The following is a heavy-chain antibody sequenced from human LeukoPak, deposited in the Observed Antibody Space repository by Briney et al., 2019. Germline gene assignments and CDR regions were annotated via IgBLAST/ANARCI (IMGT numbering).Heavy chain of an antibody. CDR1: GYTFTIYY. CDR3: ARTFQQVRYWFDP. Sequence: ASVKVSCKASGYTFTIYYMHWVRQAPGQGLEWMGIINPSGGSTSYAQKFQGRVTMTRDTSTSTVYMELSSLRSEDTAVYYCARTFQQVRYWFDPWGQGTLVTVSS. D-gene: IGHD6-13*01. CDR2: INPSGGST. J-gene: IGHJ5*02. V-gene: IGHV1-46*01.